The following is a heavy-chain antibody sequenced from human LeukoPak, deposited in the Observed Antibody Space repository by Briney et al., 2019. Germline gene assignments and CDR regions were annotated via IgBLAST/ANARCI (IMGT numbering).Heavy chain of an antibody. V-gene: IGHV4-39*01. CDR1: GGSISSSSYY. J-gene: IGHJ3*02. CDR2: IYYSGST. Sequence: KPSETLSLTYTVSGGSISSSSYYWGWIRQPPGKGLEWIGSIYYSGSTYYNPSLKSRVTISVDTSKNQFSLKLSSVTAADTAVYYCARQGPRMDAFDIWGQGTMVTVSS. D-gene: IGHD2-15*01. CDR3: ARQGPRMDAFDI.